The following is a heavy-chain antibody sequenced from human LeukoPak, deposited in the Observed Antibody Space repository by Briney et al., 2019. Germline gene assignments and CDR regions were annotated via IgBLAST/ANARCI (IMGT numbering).Heavy chain of an antibody. D-gene: IGHD5-18*01. CDR3: ARDPAARIQLWPSYFDY. V-gene: IGHV3-30-3*01. CDR2: ISYDGSNK. Sequence: PGGSLRLSCAASGFTFSSYAMHWVRQAPGKGLEWVAVISYDGSNKYYADSVKGRFTISRDNSKNTLYLQMNCLRAEDTAVYYCARDPAARIQLWPSYFDYWGQGTLVTVSS. CDR1: GFTFSSYA. J-gene: IGHJ4*02.